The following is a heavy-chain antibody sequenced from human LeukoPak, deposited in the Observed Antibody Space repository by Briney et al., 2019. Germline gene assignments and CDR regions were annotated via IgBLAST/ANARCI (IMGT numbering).Heavy chain of an antibody. CDR3: AKDSYSSSPFYYYFYMDV. D-gene: IGHD6-6*01. J-gene: IGHJ6*03. Sequence: GRSLRLSCAASGFTFDDYAMHWVRQAPGKGLEWVSGISWNSGSIGYADSVKGRFTISRDNAKNSLYLQMNSLRAEDTAVYYCAKDSYSSSPFYYYFYMDVWSKGTTVTVSS. CDR1: GFTFDDYA. CDR2: ISWNSGSI. V-gene: IGHV3-9*01.